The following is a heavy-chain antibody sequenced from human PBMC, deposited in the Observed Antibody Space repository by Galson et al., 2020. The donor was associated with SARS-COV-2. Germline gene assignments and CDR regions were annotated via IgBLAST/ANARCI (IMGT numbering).Heavy chain of an antibody. CDR1: GFTFSNYD. D-gene: IGHD6-19*01. CDR2: LSNDGYNK. CDR3: AKVAGSSSAWRSSVHYYYGMDV. V-gene: IGHV3-30*18. J-gene: IGHJ6*02. Sequence: GESLKISCAASGFTFSNYDMHWVRQAPGKGLEWVAVLSNDGYNKYYADSVKGRVTISRDNSKNTLYLQMTSLRADDTAVYYCAKVAGSSSAWRSSVHYYYGMDVWGQGTTVTVSS.